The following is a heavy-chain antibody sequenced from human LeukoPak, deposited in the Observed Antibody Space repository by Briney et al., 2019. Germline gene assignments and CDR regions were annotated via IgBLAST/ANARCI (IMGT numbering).Heavy chain of an antibody. CDR1: GFTFSPYE. D-gene: IGHD5-18*01. CDR3: VRARGYGLDY. J-gene: IGHJ4*02. Sequence: PGGSLRLSCAASGFTFSPYEMNWVRQAPGKGLEWVSYISSSDSPKYYADSVRGRFTVSRDNAKNSLYLQMNSLRAEDTAVYYCVRARGYGLDYWGQGTLVTVSS. V-gene: IGHV3-48*03. CDR2: ISSSDSPK.